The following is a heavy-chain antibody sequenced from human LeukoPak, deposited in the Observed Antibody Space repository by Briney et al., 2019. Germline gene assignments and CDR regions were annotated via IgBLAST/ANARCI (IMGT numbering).Heavy chain of an antibody. J-gene: IGHJ4*02. CDR1: GGSFSGYY. Sequence: SETLSLTCAVYGGSFSGYYWSWIRQPPGKGLEWIGEINHSGSTNYNPSLKSRVTISVDTSKNQFSLKLSSVTAADTAVYYCARFATSGPGAIVVVTAAFDYWGQGTLVTVSS. V-gene: IGHV4-34*01. CDR2: INHSGST. CDR3: ARFATSGPGAIVVVTAAFDY. D-gene: IGHD2-21*02.